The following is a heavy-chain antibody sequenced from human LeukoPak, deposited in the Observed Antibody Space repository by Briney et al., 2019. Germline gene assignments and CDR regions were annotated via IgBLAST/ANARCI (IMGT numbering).Heavy chain of an antibody. CDR1: GFTLSSSA. J-gene: IGHJ4*02. V-gene: IGHV3-23*01. Sequence: GGSLRLSCAASGFTLSSSAMSSVRQTPSKGLEWLSSIRGDGVTTYYADAVNGHFTISRDNSKNFLFLQMNSLRAEDSASYFCAKGRRRVDTSMIRSYFFGSGGQGTPVTVSS. CDR3: AKGRRRVDTSMIRSYFFGS. CDR2: IRGDGVTT. D-gene: IGHD3-16*01.